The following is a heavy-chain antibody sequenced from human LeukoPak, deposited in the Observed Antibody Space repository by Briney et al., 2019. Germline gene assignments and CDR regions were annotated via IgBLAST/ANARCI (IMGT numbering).Heavy chain of an antibody. CDR3: ASHYGSGFDY. J-gene: IGHJ4*02. Sequence: SETLSLTCTVSVGSISSYYWSWIRQPPGKGLEWIGYIYYSGSTNYNPSLKSRVTISIDTSKNQFSLKLSSVTAADTAMYCCASHYGSGFDYWGQGTLVTVSS. CDR2: IYYSGST. D-gene: IGHD3-10*01. V-gene: IGHV4-59*01. CDR1: VGSISSYY.